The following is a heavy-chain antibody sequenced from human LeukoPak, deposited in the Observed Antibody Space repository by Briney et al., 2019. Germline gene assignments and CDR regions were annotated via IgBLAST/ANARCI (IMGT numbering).Heavy chain of an antibody. CDR2: ISYDGSNK. Sequence: GGSLRLSCAASGFTFSSYGMHWVRQAPGKGLEWVAVISYDGSNKYYADSVKGRFTISRDNSKNTLYLQMNSLRAEDTAVYYCAKGIAAGPTTLRGHPIDYWGQGTLVTVSS. V-gene: IGHV3-30*18. CDR3: AKGIAAGPTTLRGHPIDY. CDR1: GFTFSSYG. D-gene: IGHD6-13*01. J-gene: IGHJ4*02.